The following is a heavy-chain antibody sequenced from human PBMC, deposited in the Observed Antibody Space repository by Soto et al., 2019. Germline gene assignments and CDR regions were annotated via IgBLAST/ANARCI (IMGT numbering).Heavy chain of an antibody. J-gene: IGHJ4*02. D-gene: IGHD5-12*01. V-gene: IGHV1-69*13. CDR3: ARVGGYSGYGYYFAY. Sequence: GASVKVSCKASGGTFSSYAISWVRQAPGQGLEWMGGIIPIFGTANYAQKFQGRITITADESTSTAYMELSSLRSEDTAVYYCARVGGYSGYGYYFAYWGQGTLVTVSS. CDR2: IIPIFGTA. CDR1: GGTFSSYA.